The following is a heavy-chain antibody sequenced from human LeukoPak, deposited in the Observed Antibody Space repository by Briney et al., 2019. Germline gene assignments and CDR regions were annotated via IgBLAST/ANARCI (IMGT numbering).Heavy chain of an antibody. CDR3: ASGGRRGYSYGLFDY. CDR2: IYYSGST. CDR1: GGSISSHY. Sequence: PSETLSLTCTVSGGSISSHYWSWIRQPPGKGLEWIGYIYYSGSTNYNPSLRSRVTISVDTSKNQFSLKLSSVTAADTAVYYCASGGRRGYSYGLFDYWGQGTLVTVSS. V-gene: IGHV4-59*11. D-gene: IGHD5-18*01. J-gene: IGHJ4*02.